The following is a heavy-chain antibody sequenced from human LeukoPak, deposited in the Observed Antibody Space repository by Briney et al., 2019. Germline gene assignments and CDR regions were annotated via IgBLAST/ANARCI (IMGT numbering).Heavy chain of an antibody. CDR1: GFTFSSYG. V-gene: IGHV3-30*18. J-gene: IGHJ4*02. CDR2: ISYDGSNK. CDR3: AKDGIFGVVLDYFDY. D-gene: IGHD3-3*01. Sequence: PGRSLRLSCAASGFTFSSYGMHWVRQAPGKGLEWVAVISYDGSNKYYADSVKGRFTISRDNSKNTLYLQMNSLRVVDTAVYYCAKDGIFGVVLDYFDYWGQGTLVTVSS.